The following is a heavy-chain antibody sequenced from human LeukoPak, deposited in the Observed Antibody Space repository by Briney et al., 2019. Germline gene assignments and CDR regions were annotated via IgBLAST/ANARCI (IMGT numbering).Heavy chain of an antibody. J-gene: IGHJ4*02. CDR2: ISAYNGNT. Sequence: ASVKVSCKASGYTFTSYGVSWVRQAPEQGLEWMGWISAYNGNTNYAQKLQGRVTMTTDTSTSTAYMELRSLRSDDTAVYYCARETDSYDFWSGYYSEGYFDYWGQGTLVTVSS. CDR3: ARETDSYDFWSGYYSEGYFDY. V-gene: IGHV1-18*01. D-gene: IGHD3-3*01. CDR1: GYTFTSYG.